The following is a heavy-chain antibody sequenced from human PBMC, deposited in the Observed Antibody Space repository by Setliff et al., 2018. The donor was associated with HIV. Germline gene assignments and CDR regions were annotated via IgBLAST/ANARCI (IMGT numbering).Heavy chain of an antibody. V-gene: IGHV7-4-1*02. D-gene: IGHD1-1*01. Sequence: ASVKVSCKASGYTFNSYGINWVRQAPGQGLEWMGWINTVTGNPTYAQGFTGRFVFSLDTSVSTAYLQISSLKAEATAVYYCARGELDLDYWGQGTLVTVSS. CDR3: ARGELDLDY. CDR2: INTVTGNP. CDR1: GYTFNSYG. J-gene: IGHJ4*02.